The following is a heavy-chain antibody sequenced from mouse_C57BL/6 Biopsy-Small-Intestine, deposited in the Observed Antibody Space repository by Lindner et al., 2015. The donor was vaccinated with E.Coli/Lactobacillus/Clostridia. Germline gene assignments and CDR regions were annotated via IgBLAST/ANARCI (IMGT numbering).Heavy chain of an antibody. J-gene: IGHJ4*01. CDR2: ISGGSSNI. Sequence: VQLQESGGGLVKPGGSRKLSCAASGFTFSDYGMHWVRQAPEKGLEWIAYISGGSSNIYYADTVKGRFTISRDKAKNTLFLQMTSLRSEDTAMYYCARGDVGLYYAIDYWGQGTSVTVSS. V-gene: IGHV5-17*01. CDR1: GFTFSDYG. CDR3: ARGDVGLYYAIDY.